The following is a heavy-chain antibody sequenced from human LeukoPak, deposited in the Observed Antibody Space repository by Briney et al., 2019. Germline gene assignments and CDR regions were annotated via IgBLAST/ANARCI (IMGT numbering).Heavy chain of an antibody. CDR3: ARDWPDITGTTGKFDP. V-gene: IGHV4-31*03. Sequence: PSETLSLTCTVSGGSISSGGYYWSWIRQHPGKGLEWIGYIYYSGSTYYNPSLKSRVTISVDTSKNQFSLKLSSVTAADTAVYYCARDWPDITGTTGKFDPWGQGTLVTVSS. CDR1: GGSISSGGYY. CDR2: IYYSGST. J-gene: IGHJ5*02. D-gene: IGHD1-7*01.